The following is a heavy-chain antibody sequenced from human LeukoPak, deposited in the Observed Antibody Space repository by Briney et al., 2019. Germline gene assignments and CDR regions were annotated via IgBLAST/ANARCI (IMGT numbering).Heavy chain of an antibody. D-gene: IGHD1-1*01. J-gene: IGHJ6*03. CDR3: ARGGNNWNGTKYYYMDV. V-gene: IGHV3-48*03. CDR2: IGSRGTVI. Sequence: GGSLRLSCVVSGFTFRPYEMNWVRQAPGKGLERVSYIGSRGTVILYADSVKGRFTISRDNAKNSLYLQMNSLRAEDTALYYCARGGNNWNGTKYYYMDVWGKGTTVTVSS. CDR1: GFTFRPYE.